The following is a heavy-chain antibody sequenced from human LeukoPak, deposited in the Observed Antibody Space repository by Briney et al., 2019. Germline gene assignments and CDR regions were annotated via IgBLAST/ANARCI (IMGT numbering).Heavy chain of an antibody. CDR3: ARHRDYNFDYFDY. J-gene: IGHJ4*02. V-gene: IGHV4-39*01. D-gene: IGHD4-11*01. CDR2: IYYSGST. CDR1: GGSISSSTYY. Sequence: ASETLSLTCTVTGGSISSSTYYWGWIRQPPGKGLEWIGSIYYSGSTYYNPSLKSRVTISVDTSKNQFSLKVNSVTAADTAVYYCARHRDYNFDYFDYWGQGTLVTVSS.